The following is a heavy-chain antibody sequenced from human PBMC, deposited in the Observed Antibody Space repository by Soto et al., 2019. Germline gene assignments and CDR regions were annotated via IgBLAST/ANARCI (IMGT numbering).Heavy chain of an antibody. CDR1: GGTFSSYA. V-gene: IGHV1-69*01. Sequence: QVQLVQSGAEVKKPGSSVKVSCKASGGTFSSYAISWVRQAPGQGLEWMGGIIPIFGTANYGQKFQGRVTITADESTSTAYMEMSRLRPEDTAVYYCALGGSCWYGAEGNWFDPWGQGTLVTVSS. CDR2: IIPIFGTA. J-gene: IGHJ5*02. CDR3: ALGGSCWYGAEGNWFDP. D-gene: IGHD6-19*01.